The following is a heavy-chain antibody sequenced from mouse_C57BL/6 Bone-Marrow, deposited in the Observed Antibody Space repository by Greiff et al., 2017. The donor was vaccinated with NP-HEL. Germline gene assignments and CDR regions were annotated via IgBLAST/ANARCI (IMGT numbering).Heavy chain of an antibody. V-gene: IGHV3-6*01. J-gene: IGHJ4*01. CDR3: ATDYLYAMDY. CDR1: GYSITSGYY. Sequence: VQLKESGPGLVKPSQSLSLTCSVTGYSITSGYYWNWIRQFPGNKLEWMGYISYDGSNNYNPSLKNRISITRDTSKNQFFLKLNSVTTEDTATYYCATDYLYAMDYWGQGTSVTVSS. CDR2: ISYDGSN. D-gene: IGHD2-4*01.